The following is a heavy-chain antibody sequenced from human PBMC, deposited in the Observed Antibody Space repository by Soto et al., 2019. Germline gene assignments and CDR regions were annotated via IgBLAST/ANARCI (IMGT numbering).Heavy chain of an antibody. J-gene: IGHJ4*02. CDR1: GGSFSGYY. CDR3: ATFNGGAAAGQTRGTVDY. V-gene: IGHV4-34*01. CDR2: INHSGST. D-gene: IGHD6-13*01. Sequence: QVQLQQWGAGLLKPSETLSLTCAVYGGSFSGYYWSWIRQPPGKGLEWIGEINHSGSTNYNPSLKSRVTISVDTSKNQFSLKLSSVTAADTAVYYCATFNGGAAAGQTRGTVDYWGQGTLVTVSS.